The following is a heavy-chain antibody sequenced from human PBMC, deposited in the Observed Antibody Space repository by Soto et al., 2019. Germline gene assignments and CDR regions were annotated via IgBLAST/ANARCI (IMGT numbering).Heavy chain of an antibody. V-gene: IGHV3-21*01. D-gene: IGHD3-3*01. CDR3: ARDSYDFCTAYSY. J-gene: IGHJ4*02. CDR1: GFTFSSYS. CDR2: ISSSSSYI. Sequence: EVQLVESGGGLVKPGASLRLSCAASGFTFSSYSMSWVRQAPGRGLEWVSSISSSSSYIYYADSVKGRFTISRDNAKNSLYLQMNSLRAEDTAVYYCARDSYDFCTAYSYWGQGTQVTVSS.